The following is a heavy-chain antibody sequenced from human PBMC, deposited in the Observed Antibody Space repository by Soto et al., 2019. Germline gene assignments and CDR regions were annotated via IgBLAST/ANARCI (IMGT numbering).Heavy chain of an antibody. V-gene: IGHV3-30*18. D-gene: IGHD3-3*01. Sequence: GGSLRLSCAASGFTFSSYWMSWVRQAPGKGLEWVAVISYDGSNKYYADSVKGRFTISRDNSKNTLYLQMNSLRAEDTAVYYCAKTPFTYYDFWSGYRNYYFDYWGQGTLVTVSS. CDR2: ISYDGSNK. J-gene: IGHJ4*02. CDR1: GFTFSSYW. CDR3: AKTPFTYYDFWSGYRNYYFDY.